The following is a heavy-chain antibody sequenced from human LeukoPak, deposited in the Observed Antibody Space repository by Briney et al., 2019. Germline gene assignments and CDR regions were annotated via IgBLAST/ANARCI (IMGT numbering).Heavy chain of an antibody. J-gene: IGHJ4*02. Sequence: PSETLSLTCTVSGGSISSSSYYWGWIRQPPGKGLEWIGSIYYSGSTYYNPSLKSRVTISVDTSKNQFSLKLSSVTAADTAVYYCARDPEDCSGGSCYSGYWGQGTLVTVSS. CDR1: GGSISSSSYY. D-gene: IGHD2-15*01. CDR3: ARDPEDCSGGSCYSGY. CDR2: IYYSGST. V-gene: IGHV4-39*07.